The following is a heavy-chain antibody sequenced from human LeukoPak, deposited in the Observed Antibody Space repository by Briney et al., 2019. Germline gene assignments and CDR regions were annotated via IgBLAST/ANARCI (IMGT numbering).Heavy chain of an antibody. Sequence: QTGGSLRLSCAASGLTFSSYSMNWVRQAPGKGLEWVSYISSSSSTIYYADSVKGRFTISRDNAKNSLYLQMNSLRAEDTAVYYCARDRGSGWSGYGMDVWGQGTTITVSS. J-gene: IGHJ6*02. CDR1: GLTFSSYS. D-gene: IGHD6-19*01. CDR2: ISSSSSTI. CDR3: ARDRGSGWSGYGMDV. V-gene: IGHV3-48*01.